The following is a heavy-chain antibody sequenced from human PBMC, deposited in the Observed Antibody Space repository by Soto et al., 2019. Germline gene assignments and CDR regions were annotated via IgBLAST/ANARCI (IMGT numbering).Heavy chain of an antibody. V-gene: IGHV3-74*01. CDR3: TSSGSYDIAWFDP. CDR1: KFTFSSYW. D-gene: IGHD3-10*01. J-gene: IGHJ5*02. CDR2: IDPDGITT. Sequence: GGSLRLSCAASKFTFSSYWMHWVRQAPGKGLVWVSRIDPDGITTYYADSVKDRFTISRDNAKNTLYLQLNSLTAEDTAVYYCTSSGSYDIAWFDPWGQGTLVTVSS.